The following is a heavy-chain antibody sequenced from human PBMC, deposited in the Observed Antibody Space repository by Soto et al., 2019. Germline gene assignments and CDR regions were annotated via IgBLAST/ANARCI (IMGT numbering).Heavy chain of an antibody. J-gene: IGHJ3*02. CDR1: GGSISSYY. V-gene: IGHV4-59*01. CDR3: ARRKWGYSSSWYWLNAFDI. Sequence: SETLSLTCTVSGGSISSYYWSWIRQPPGKGLEWIGYIYYSGSTNYNPSLKSRVTISVDTSKNQCSLKLGSVTAADTAVYYCARRKWGYSSSWYWLNAFDIWGQGTMVTVSS. CDR2: IYYSGST. D-gene: IGHD6-13*01.